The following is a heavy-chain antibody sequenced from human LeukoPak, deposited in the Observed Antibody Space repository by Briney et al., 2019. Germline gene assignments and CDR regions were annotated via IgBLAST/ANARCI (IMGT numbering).Heavy chain of an antibody. J-gene: IGHJ4*02. V-gene: IGHV1-24*01. D-gene: IGHD6-19*01. CDR2: FDPEDGET. CDR1: GYTLTELS. CDR3: VRSVPAQGTAMALFDY. Sequence: GASVKVSCKVSGYTLTELSMHWVRQAPGRGLEWMGGFDPEDGETIYAQKFQGRVTMTEDTSTDTAYLELSSLRSEDTAVFYRVRSVPAQGTAMALFDYWGQGTLVTVSS.